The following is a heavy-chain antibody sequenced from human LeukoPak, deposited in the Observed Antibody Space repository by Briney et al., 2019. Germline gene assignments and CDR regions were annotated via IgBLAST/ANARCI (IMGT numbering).Heavy chain of an antibody. J-gene: IGHJ3*02. CDR1: GFTFSSYS. CDR3: ARDEELNYDSSGYYGYDAFDI. V-gene: IGHV3-21*01. Sequence: GGSLRLSCAASGFTFSSYSMNWVRQAPGKGLEWVSSISSSSSYIYYADSVKGRFTISRDNAKNSLYLQMNSLRAEDTAVYYCARDEELNYDSSGYYGYDAFDIWGQGTMVTVSS. D-gene: IGHD3-22*01. CDR2: ISSSSSYI.